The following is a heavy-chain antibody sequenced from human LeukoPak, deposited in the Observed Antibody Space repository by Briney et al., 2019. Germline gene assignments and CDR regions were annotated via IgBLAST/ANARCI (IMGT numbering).Heavy chain of an antibody. V-gene: IGHV3-21*01. D-gene: IGHD2-15*01. CDR3: ARDGG. CDR2: ISSSGRYI. CDR1: GFTFSTCT. J-gene: IGHJ4*02. Sequence: PGGSLRLSCAASGFTFSTCTMNWVRQAPGKGLEWVSSISSSGRYIYYAESMKGRFTISRDNANNSLYLQMNSLRAEDTAVYYCARDGGWGQGTLVTVSS.